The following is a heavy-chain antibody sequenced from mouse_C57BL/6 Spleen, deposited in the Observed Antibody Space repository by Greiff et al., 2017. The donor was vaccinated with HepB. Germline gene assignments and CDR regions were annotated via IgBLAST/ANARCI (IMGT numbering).Heavy chain of an antibody. CDR2: INPNNGGT. J-gene: IGHJ2*01. V-gene: IGHV1-18*01. CDR1: GYTFTDYN. Sequence: VQLQQSGPELVKPGASVKIPCKASGYTFTDYNMDWVKQSHGKSLEWIGDINPNNGGTIYNQKFKGKATLTVDKSSSTAYMELRSLTSEDTAVYYCARHYGSRLDYWGQGTTLTVSS. CDR3: ARHYGSRLDY. D-gene: IGHD1-1*01.